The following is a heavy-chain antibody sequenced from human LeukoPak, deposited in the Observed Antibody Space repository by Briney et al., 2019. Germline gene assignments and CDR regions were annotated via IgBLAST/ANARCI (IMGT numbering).Heavy chain of an antibody. D-gene: IGHD6-19*01. J-gene: IGHJ5*02. V-gene: IGHV4-34*01. Sequence: PSETLSLTCAVYGGSFSGYYWSWIRQPPGKGLEWIGEINHSGSTNYNPSLKSRVTISVDTSKNQFSLQLSSVTAADTAVYYCARDPGYSSISWGQGTLVTVSS. CDR2: INHSGST. CDR1: GGSFSGYY. CDR3: ARDPGYSSIS.